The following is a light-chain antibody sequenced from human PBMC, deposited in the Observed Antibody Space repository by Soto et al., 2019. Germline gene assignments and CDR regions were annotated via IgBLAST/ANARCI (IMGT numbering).Light chain of an antibody. CDR3: QQRSNRPPYT. CDR2: GAS. V-gene: IGKV3-11*01. Sequence: EIVLTQSPATLSLSPGERATLSCRASQNINTYLAWYQQKGGQAPRLLIYGASNRATGIPGRFSGSGSGTDFTLTISSLEPEDFAIYYCQQRSNRPPYTFGPGTKLEIK. CDR1: QNINTY. J-gene: IGKJ2*01.